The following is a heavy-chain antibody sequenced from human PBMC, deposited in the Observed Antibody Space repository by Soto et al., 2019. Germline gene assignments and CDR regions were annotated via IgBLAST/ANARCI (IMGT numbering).Heavy chain of an antibody. CDR2: IIPIFGTA. Sequence: SVKVSCKASGVTFSSYAISWVRQAPGQGLEWMGGIIPIFGTANYAQKFQGRVTITADESTSTAYMELSSLRSEDTAVYYCAKAFDYGSGSYYMFAFDIWGQGTMVTVSS. CDR1: GVTFSSYA. V-gene: IGHV1-69*13. D-gene: IGHD3-10*01. CDR3: AKAFDYGSGSYYMFAFDI. J-gene: IGHJ3*02.